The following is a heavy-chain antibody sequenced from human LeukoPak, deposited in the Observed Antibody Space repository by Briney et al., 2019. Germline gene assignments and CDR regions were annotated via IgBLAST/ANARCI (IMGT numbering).Heavy chain of an antibody. V-gene: IGHV3-9*01. Sequence: GGSLRLSCAASGFTFDDYAMHWVRQAPRKGLDGVSGISWNSGSIGYADSVKGRFTISRDNAKNSLYLQMNSLRAEDTALYYCAKGGHSSGYYPFDYWGQGTLVTVSS. CDR3: AKGGHSSGYYPFDY. D-gene: IGHD3-22*01. CDR2: ISWNSGSI. CDR1: GFTFDDYA. J-gene: IGHJ4*02.